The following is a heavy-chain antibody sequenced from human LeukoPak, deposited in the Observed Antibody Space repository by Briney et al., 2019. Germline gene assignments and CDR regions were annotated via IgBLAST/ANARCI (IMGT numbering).Heavy chain of an antibody. V-gene: IGHV4-34*01. CDR2: INHSGST. J-gene: IGHJ4*02. Sequence: SETLSLTCAVYGGSFSGYYWSWIRQPPGKGLEWIGEINHSGSTNYNPSLKSRVTISVDTSKNQFSLKLSSVTAADTAVYYCARGAGYSSHWGQGTLVTVSS. D-gene: IGHD2-15*01. CDR1: GGSFSGYY. CDR3: ARGAGYSSH.